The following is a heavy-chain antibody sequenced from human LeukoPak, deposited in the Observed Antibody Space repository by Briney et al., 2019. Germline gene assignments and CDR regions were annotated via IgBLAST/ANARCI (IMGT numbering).Heavy chain of an antibody. Sequence: GESLRLSCAASGFTLSNYWMHWVRQAPGKGLVWVSRINSDGSSTSYADSVKGRFTISRDNTKNTLYLQMNSLRAEDTAVYYCARGLYSGSDYSDYWGQGTLATVSS. CDR2: INSDGSST. D-gene: IGHD1-26*01. CDR3: ARGLYSGSDYSDY. J-gene: IGHJ4*02. V-gene: IGHV3-74*01. CDR1: GFTLSNYW.